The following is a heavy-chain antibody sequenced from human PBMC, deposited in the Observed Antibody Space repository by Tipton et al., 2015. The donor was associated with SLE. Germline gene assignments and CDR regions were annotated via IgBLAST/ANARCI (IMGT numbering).Heavy chain of an antibody. Sequence: QSGAEVKKSGESLKITCKGPGHSFNSYWIAWVRQMPGKGLEWMGSIYPGDSDTRYSPSTQGQVTISADKPITTAYLQWSGLKASDSAMYYCARSSGHGDADEFDIWGQGTMVIVSS. CDR1: GHSFNSYW. CDR3: ARSSGHGDADEFDI. J-gene: IGHJ3*02. V-gene: IGHV5-51*04. D-gene: IGHD2-21*02. CDR2: IYPGDSDT.